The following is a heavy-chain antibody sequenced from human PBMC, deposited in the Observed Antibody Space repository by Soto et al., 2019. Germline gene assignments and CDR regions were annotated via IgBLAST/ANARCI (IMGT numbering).Heavy chain of an antibody. J-gene: IGHJ4*02. CDR1: GFSFTSYW. V-gene: IGHV5-51*01. CDR3: ARRRYYYDDSGYEILDY. D-gene: IGHD3-22*01. CDR2: IYPGDSET. Sequence: GESLKISCKGSGFSFTSYWIGWVRQMPGKGLEWMGIIYPGDSETRYSPSFQGQVTISADKSINTAYLQWSSLEASDSAMYYFARRRYYYDDSGYEILDYWGQGTLVTVSS.